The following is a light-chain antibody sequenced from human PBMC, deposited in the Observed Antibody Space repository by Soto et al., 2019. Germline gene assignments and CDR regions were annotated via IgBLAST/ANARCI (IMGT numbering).Light chain of an antibody. Sequence: ATTMALSPREGATLSCRASQSVSSKLAWYQQKPGQAPRLLIYGASTRAAGIPARFSGSGSGTEFILTISSLQSEDFAFYNCQQYNNWPAALTFGGGTKVDI. CDR1: QSVSSK. CDR3: QQYNNWPAALT. V-gene: IGKV3-15*01. J-gene: IGKJ4*01. CDR2: GAS.